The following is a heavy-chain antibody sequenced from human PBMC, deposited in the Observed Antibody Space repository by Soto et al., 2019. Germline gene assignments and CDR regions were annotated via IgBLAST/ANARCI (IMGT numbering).Heavy chain of an antibody. Sequence: PSETLSLTCTVSGGSISSSSYYWGWIRQPPGKGLEWIGSIYYSGSTYYNPSLRSRVTISVDTSKNQFSLKLSSVTAADTAVYYCARITGTTAEVDYWGQGTLVTVSS. V-gene: IGHV4-39*01. CDR1: GGSISSSSYY. J-gene: IGHJ4*02. CDR3: ARITGTTAEVDY. CDR2: IYYSGST. D-gene: IGHD1-20*01.